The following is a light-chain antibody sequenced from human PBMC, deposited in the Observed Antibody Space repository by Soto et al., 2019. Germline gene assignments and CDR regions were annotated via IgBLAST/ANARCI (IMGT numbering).Light chain of an antibody. Sequence: QPVLTQSPSASASLGAPVKLTCTLSSGHSSYAIAWHQQQPEKGPRYLMKLNSDGSHSKGDGIPDRFSGSSSGAERYLTISSLQSEDEADYYCQTWGTDIVVFGGGTKLTVL. CDR1: SGHSSYA. CDR3: QTWGTDIVV. CDR2: LNSDGSH. J-gene: IGLJ2*01. V-gene: IGLV4-69*01.